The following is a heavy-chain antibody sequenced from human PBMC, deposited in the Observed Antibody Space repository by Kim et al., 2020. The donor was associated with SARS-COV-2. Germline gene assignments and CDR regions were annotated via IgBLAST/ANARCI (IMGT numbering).Heavy chain of an antibody. CDR3: ARLKVWELPLPDAFDI. Sequence: SLKSRVTISVDTSKNQFSLKLSSVTAADTAVYYCARLKVWELPLPDAFDIWGQGTMVTVSS. V-gene: IGHV4-30-2*04. D-gene: IGHD2-15*01. J-gene: IGHJ3*02.